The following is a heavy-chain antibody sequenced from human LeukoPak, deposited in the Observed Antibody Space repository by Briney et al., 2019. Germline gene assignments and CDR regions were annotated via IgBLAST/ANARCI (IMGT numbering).Heavy chain of an antibody. CDR2: INAGNGNT. D-gene: IGHD5-12*01. CDR3: AREAGDSGYDLVDY. V-gene: IGHV1-3*01. CDR1: GYTFTSYA. J-gene: IGHJ4*02. Sequence: ASVKVSCKASGYTFTSYAMHWVRQAPGQRLEWMGWINAGNGNTKYSQKFQGRVTITRDTYASTAYMELSSLRSEGTAVYYCAREAGDSGYDLVDYWGREPWSPSPQ.